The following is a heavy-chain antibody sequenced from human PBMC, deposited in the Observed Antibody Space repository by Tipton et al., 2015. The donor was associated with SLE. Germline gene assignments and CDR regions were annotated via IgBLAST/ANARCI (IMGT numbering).Heavy chain of an antibody. CDR2: IDHSGST. CDR1: GGSFSVHY. Sequence: TLSLTCAVYGGSFSVHYWSWSWIRQPPGKGLEWIGEIDHSGSTKYNPSLKSRLTISLDTSKNQYSLKLSSVTAADAAVYYCARPAAINYYYGMDVWGQGTTVTVSS. D-gene: IGHD2-2*01. V-gene: IGHV4-34*01. CDR3: ARPAAINYYYGMDV. J-gene: IGHJ6*02.